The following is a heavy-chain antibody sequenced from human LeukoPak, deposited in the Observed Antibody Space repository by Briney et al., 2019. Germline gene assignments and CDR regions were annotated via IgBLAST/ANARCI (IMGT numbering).Heavy chain of an antibody. D-gene: IGHD2-15*01. CDR1: GLTFSSYS. CDR2: ISDSGFST. Sequence: GGSLRLSCAASGLTFSSYSMAWGRQAPGKGLEWVSGISDSGFSTYYADSVKGRFTISRDNSKNPLYLLMNSLRAEDTAMYYCAKGGYCSGGTCYPPPFDIWGQGTMVTVSS. V-gene: IGHV3-23*01. J-gene: IGHJ3*02. CDR3: AKGGYCSGGTCYPPPFDI.